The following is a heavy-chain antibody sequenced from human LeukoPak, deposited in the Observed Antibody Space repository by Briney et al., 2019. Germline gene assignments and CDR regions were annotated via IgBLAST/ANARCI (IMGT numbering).Heavy chain of an antibody. V-gene: IGHV4-39*07. CDR3: ARDNRSLLDS. Sequence: SETLSLTCTVSCGSLRSSTYYWAWIRQPPGKGLEWLGSTHYDGSTFDNPSLKSRVTMSVDTSRNHFSLKMTSVTAADTAVYYCARDNRSLLDSWGQGILVTVSS. J-gene: IGHJ4*02. CDR2: THYDGST. D-gene: IGHD3-16*02. CDR1: CGSLRSSTYY.